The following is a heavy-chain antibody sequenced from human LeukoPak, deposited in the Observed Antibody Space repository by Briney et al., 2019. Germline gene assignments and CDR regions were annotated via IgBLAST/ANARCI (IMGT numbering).Heavy chain of an antibody. D-gene: IGHD1-1*01. V-gene: IGHV3-48*01. Sequence: TGGSLRLSCAAPGFTFSDYSMNWVRQAPGKGLEWISWVGIDSGNTKYADSVKGRFTISGEKAKNSLYLQMSSLRVEDTAVYYCARDHNYAFDNWGQGTLVTVSS. CDR2: VGIDSGNT. CDR3: ARDHNYAFDN. CDR1: GFTFSDYS. J-gene: IGHJ4*02.